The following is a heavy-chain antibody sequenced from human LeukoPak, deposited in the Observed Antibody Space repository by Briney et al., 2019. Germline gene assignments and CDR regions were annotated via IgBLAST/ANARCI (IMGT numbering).Heavy chain of an antibody. Sequence: GGSLRLSCAASGFTVSSNYMSWVRQAPGKGLEWVSVIYSGSSTYYVDSVKGRFTISRDNSKNTLYLQMNSLRAEDTAVYYCARDWGIAAAGTGYGMDVWGQGTTVTVSS. D-gene: IGHD6-13*01. CDR1: GFTVSSNY. J-gene: IGHJ6*02. CDR3: ARDWGIAAAGTGYGMDV. CDR2: IYSGSST. V-gene: IGHV3-66*01.